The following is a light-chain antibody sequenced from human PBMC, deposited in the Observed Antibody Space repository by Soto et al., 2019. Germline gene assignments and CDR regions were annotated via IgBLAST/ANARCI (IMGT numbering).Light chain of an antibody. CDR1: QSVSTY. CDR3: QQRSNWPPLT. V-gene: IGKV3-11*01. Sequence: EIVLTQSPATLSLCPGERATLSCRASQSVSTYVAWYQQKPGQAPRLLIYDASNRASGTPARFSGSGSGTDFTLTISSLEPEDFAVYYCQQRSNWPPLTFGGGTKVEIK. J-gene: IGKJ4*01. CDR2: DAS.